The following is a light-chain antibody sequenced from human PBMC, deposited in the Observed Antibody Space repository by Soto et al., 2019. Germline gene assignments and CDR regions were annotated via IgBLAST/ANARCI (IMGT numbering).Light chain of an antibody. V-gene: IGLV3-21*02. CDR1: NIGDFN. Sequence: SYELTQSPSVSAAPGQTARISCEGNNIGDFNVHWYQQKPGQAPVLVVYDDSDRPSGIPERFSGSSSENTATLTISTVEAGDEADYYCHLYDTTVDHVVFGGGTKLTVL. J-gene: IGLJ2*01. CDR3: HLYDTTVDHVV. CDR2: DDS.